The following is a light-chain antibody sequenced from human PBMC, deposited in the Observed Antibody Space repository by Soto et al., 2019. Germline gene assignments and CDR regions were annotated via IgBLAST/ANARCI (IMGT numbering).Light chain of an antibody. CDR2: DAS. V-gene: IGKV1-5*01. CDR1: QSINNR. J-gene: IGKJ1*01. CDR3: QQFIDGWT. Sequence: IQMTQSPSTLSASIGDRVTITCRASQSINNRLAWYQQMPGKAPNILIYDASSLESGVPSRFRGSGSETEFTLTISGLQPDDFATYYCQQFIDGWTLGQGTKVDIK.